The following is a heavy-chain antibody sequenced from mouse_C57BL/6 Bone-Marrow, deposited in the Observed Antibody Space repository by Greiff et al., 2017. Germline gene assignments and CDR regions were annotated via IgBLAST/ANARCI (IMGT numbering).Heavy chain of an antibody. CDR3: ANHWYFDV. CDR1: GFTFSDYG. J-gene: IGHJ1*03. V-gene: IGHV5-17*01. Sequence: EVKLVESGGGLVKPGGSLKLSCAASGFTFSDYGMHWVRQAPEKGLEWVAYISSGSSTIYYADTVKGRFTISRDNAKNTLFLQMTSLRSEDTAMYYCANHWYFDVWGTGTTVTVSS. CDR2: ISSGSSTI.